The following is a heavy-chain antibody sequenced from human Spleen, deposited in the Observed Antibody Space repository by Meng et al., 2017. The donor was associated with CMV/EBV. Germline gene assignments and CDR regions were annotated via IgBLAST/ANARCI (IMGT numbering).Heavy chain of an antibody. CDR2: IYKTRNT. D-gene: IGHD6-6*01. Sequence: TCAVSGDSISSGDYYWSWIRQSPEKGLEWMGYIYKTRNTYYNPSLKSRVRMSIDMSKNHLSLKLTSMTTADTAIYYCAKGSSSWVDYWGQGTLVTVSS. V-gene: IGHV4-30-4*08. CDR3: AKGSSSWVDY. J-gene: IGHJ4*02. CDR1: GDSISSGDYY.